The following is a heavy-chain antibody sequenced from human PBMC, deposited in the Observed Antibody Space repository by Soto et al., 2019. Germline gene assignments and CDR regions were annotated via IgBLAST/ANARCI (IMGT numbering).Heavy chain of an antibody. CDR2: INPSGGST. CDR1: GYTFTSYY. D-gene: IGHD6-13*01. J-gene: IGHJ5*02. Sequence: QVQLVQSGAEVKKPGASVKVSCKASGYTFTSYYMHWVRQAPGQGLEWMRIINPSGGSTSYAQKFQGSVFMTRDTSTSTVYMVLISLSSEDTAVYYCARVRSYRSSWYWFDPWGQGTLVTVSS. CDR3: ARVRSYRSSWYWFDP. V-gene: IGHV1-46*01.